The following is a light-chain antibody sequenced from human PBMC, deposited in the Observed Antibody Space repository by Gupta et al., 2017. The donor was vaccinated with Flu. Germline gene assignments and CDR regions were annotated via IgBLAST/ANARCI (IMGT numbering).Light chain of an antibody. CDR2: KDR. CDR1: ALPKKY. Sequence: SYELTQPPSVSVSPGQTAGITCSGDALPKKYAYWYQQKSGQAPVLIIYKDRKRPSGIPEGFSGSSSGTMATLTISGAQVEDEADYYCYSTDTSGNHRVFGGGTNLTVL. V-gene: IGLV3-10*01. CDR3: YSTDTSGNHRV. J-gene: IGLJ3*02.